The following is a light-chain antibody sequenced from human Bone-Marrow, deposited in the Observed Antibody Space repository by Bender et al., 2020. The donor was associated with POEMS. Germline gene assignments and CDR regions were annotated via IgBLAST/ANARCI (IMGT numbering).Light chain of an antibody. J-gene: IGLJ3*02. CDR3: AKWDDRMNGWV. Sequence: QSVLTQPPSASGTPRQRVTISCSGSSSKFGSYPVNWYQQLPGAAPKLVIFNNSQRPSGVPDRFSGSNSGTSASLAISGILYDDEADVYCAKWDDRMNGWVFGGGTKLTVL. CDR2: NNS. V-gene: IGLV1-44*01. CDR1: SSKFGSYP.